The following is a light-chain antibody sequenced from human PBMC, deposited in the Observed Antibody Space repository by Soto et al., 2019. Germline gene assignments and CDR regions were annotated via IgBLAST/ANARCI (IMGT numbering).Light chain of an antibody. CDR1: QSISSW. CDR3: QQFHSFSPP. V-gene: IGKV1-5*03. J-gene: IGKJ1*01. CDR2: KAS. Sequence: DIQMTQSPSTLSASVGDRVTITCRASQSISSWLAWYQQKPGKAPKLLIYKASSLESGVPSRFSGSGSGPEFTLTISSLQPDDFATYYCQQFHSFSPPFGPGTKVEIK.